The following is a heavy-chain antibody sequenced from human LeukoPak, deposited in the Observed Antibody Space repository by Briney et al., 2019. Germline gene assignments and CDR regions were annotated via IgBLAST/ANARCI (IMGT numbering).Heavy chain of an antibody. J-gene: IGHJ3*02. CDR3: AKGPLRRLGAFDI. CDR2: INHSGST. V-gene: IGHV4-34*01. D-gene: IGHD6-6*01. Sequence: PSETLSLTCAVYGGSSSGYYWSWIRQPPGKGLEWIGEINHSGSTNYNPSLKSRVTISVDTSKNQFSLKLSSVTAADTAVYYCAKGPLRRLGAFDIWGQGTMVTVSS. CDR1: GGSSSGYY.